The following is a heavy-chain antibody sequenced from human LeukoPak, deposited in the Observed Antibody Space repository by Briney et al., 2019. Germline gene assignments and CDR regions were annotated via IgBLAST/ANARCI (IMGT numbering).Heavy chain of an antibody. Sequence: PSETLSLTCTVSGGSISSYYWSWIRQPAGKGLEWIGRIYTSGSTNYNPSLKSRVTISVDTSKNQFSLKLSSVTAADTAVYYCARDNFYYDSSGYSNWFDPWGQGTLVTVSS. J-gene: IGHJ5*02. CDR2: IYTSGST. CDR1: GGSISSYY. D-gene: IGHD3-22*01. V-gene: IGHV4-4*07. CDR3: ARDNFYYDSSGYSNWFDP.